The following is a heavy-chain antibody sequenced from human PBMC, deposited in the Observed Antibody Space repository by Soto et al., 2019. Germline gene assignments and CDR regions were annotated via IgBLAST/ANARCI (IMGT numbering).Heavy chain of an antibody. D-gene: IGHD2-2*01. CDR3: ARHGIHSTDFYYFDY. CDR1: GFSFLSYG. CDR2: ITGASGYI. J-gene: IGHJ4*02. Sequence: EVQLVESGGGLVKSGGSLRLTCAASGFSFLSYGMSWVRQAPGKGPEWVAFITGASGYIWYADSVKGRFSVSRDNAKNSLYLEMNNLRADDAAVYYCARHGIHSTDFYYFDYWGQGALVAVST. V-gene: IGHV3-21*02.